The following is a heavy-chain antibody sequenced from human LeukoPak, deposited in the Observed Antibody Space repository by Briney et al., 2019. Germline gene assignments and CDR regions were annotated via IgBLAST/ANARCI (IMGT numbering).Heavy chain of an antibody. CDR2: IYTSGST. CDR3: ASGGLRYSGTC. V-gene: IGHV4-4*07. CDR1: GGSISSYY. Sequence: NPSETLSLTCTVSGGSISSYYWSWIRQPAGKGLEWIGRIYTSGSTTYNSSLKSRVTMSVDTSKNQFSLKLSSVTAADTAVYYCASGGLRYSGTCWGQGTLVTVSS. D-gene: IGHD1-26*01. J-gene: IGHJ4*02.